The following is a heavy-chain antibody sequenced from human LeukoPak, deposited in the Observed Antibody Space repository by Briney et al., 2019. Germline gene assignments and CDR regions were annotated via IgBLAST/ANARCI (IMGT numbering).Heavy chain of an antibody. V-gene: IGHV3-23*01. J-gene: IGHJ4*02. D-gene: IGHD6-19*01. Sequence: GGSLRLSCAASGFTFSSYGMSWVRQAPGKGLEWVSAISGSGGSTYYADSVKGRFTISRDNSKNTLYLQMNSLRAEDTAVYYCAKDGGSGWYFDYWGQGTLVTVSS. CDR3: AKDGGSGWYFDY. CDR2: ISGSGGST. CDR1: GFTFSSYG.